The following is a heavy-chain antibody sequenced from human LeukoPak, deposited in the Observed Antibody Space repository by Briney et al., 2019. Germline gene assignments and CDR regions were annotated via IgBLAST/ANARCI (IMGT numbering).Heavy chain of an antibody. V-gene: IGHV4-31*03. Sequence: SETLSLTCTVSGGSISSGGYYWTWIRQHPGKGLEWIGYIYYSGSTYYNPSLKSRVTISVDTSKNQFSLKLSSVTAADTAVYYCARAYMTSARFDPWGQGTLVTVSS. CDR3: ARAYMTSARFDP. D-gene: IGHD2-21*02. CDR1: GGSISSGGYY. J-gene: IGHJ5*02. CDR2: IYYSGST.